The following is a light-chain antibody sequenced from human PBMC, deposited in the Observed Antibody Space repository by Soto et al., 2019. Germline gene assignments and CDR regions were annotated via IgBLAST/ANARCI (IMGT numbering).Light chain of an antibody. CDR3: QQYNNWLT. J-gene: IGKJ4*01. V-gene: IGKV3-15*01. CDR2: GAS. Sequence: VVVTQSPGTLSVSPGEGATLSCRASQNVNNNLAWHQQRPGQAPRLLIYGASTRATGIPARFSGSGSGTEFTLTISSLQSEDFAVYYCQQYNNWLTFGGGTKVEIK. CDR1: QNVNNN.